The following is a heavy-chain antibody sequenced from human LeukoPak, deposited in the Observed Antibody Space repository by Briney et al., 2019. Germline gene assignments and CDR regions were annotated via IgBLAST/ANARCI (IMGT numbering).Heavy chain of an antibody. Sequence: ASVKVTCKASGYTFTSYDINWVRQATGQGLEWMGWMNPNSGNTGYAQKFQGRVTITRNTSISTAYMELSSLGSEDTAVYYCARVRTVRDQLLSGDYWGQGTLVTVSS. CDR3: ARVRTVRDQLLSGDY. D-gene: IGHD2-2*01. CDR1: GYTFTSYD. CDR2: MNPNSGNT. J-gene: IGHJ4*02. V-gene: IGHV1-8*03.